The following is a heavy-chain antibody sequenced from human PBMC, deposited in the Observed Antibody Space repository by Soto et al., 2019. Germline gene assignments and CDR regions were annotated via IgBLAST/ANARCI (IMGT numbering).Heavy chain of an antibody. CDR3: YVDTAMAPGY. J-gene: IGHJ4*02. V-gene: IGHV3-53*01. CDR2: IYSGGST. CDR1: GFTFSSYS. Sequence: GGSLRLSCAASGFTFSSYSMSWVRQAPGKGLEWVSVIYSGGSTYYADSVKGRFTISRDNSKNTLYLQMNSLRAEDTAVYYCYVDTAMAPGYWGQGTLVTVSS. D-gene: IGHD5-18*01.